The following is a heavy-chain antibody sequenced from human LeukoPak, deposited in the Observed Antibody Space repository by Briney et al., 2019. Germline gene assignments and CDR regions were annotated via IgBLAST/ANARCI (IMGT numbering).Heavy chain of an antibody. CDR1: GFTFSSYG. CDR3: VKGHYYGSGSYPWFDP. Sequence: GGSLRLSCAASGFTFSSYGMHWVRQAPGKGLEWVAFIQYDGSNKYYADSVKGRFTISRDNSKNTLYLQMNSLRAEDTAVYYCVKGHYYGSGSYPWFDPWGRGTLVTVSS. CDR2: IQYDGSNK. V-gene: IGHV3-30*02. D-gene: IGHD3-10*01. J-gene: IGHJ5*02.